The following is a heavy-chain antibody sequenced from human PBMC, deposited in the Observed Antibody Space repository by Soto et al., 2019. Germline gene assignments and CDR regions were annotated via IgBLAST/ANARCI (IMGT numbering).Heavy chain of an antibody. J-gene: IGHJ6*02. CDR2: IRSKAYGGTT. Sequence: GGSLRLSCTASGFTFGDYAMSWFRQAPGKGLEWVGFIRSKAYGGTTEYAASVKGRFTISRDDSKSIAYLQMNSLKTEDTAVYYCTRASYQLLLGYYYYYGMDVWGQGTTVTVSS. D-gene: IGHD2-2*01. CDR1: GFTFGDYA. CDR3: TRASYQLLLGYYYYYGMDV. V-gene: IGHV3-49*03.